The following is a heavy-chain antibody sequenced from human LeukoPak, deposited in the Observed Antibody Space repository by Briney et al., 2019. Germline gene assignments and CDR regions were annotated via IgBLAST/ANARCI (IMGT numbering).Heavy chain of an antibody. CDR2: ISGSSGTI. D-gene: IGHD1-26*01. V-gene: IGHV3-48*02. CDR1: GFIFSSYS. Sequence: GGSLRLSCAASGFIFSSYSMNWVRQAPGKGLEWVSYISGSSGTIYYADSVKGRFTISRDNAKNSLYLQMSSLRDEDTAVYYCARNSGANVYTYSFQYWGRGTLVTVSS. J-gene: IGHJ4*02. CDR3: ARNSGANVYTYSFQY.